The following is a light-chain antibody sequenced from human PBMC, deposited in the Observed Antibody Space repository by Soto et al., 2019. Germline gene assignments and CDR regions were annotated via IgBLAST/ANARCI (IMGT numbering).Light chain of an antibody. CDR3: QQSYSTLWT. CDR2: AAS. V-gene: IGKV1-39*01. Sequence: DIQMTQSPSSLSASVGDRVTITCRASQSISSYLNWYQQKPGKAPKLLIYAASSLQSGVPSRFSGGGYGTDFTLTISSLQPEDFATYYCQQSYSTLWTFGQGTKVEIK. CDR1: QSISSY. J-gene: IGKJ1*01.